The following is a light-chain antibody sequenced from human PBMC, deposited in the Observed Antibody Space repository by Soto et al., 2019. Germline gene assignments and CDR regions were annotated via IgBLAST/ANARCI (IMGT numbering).Light chain of an antibody. CDR3: EYYGSSIT. Sequence: EIVLTQSPGTLSLSPGKRVTLSCRASQSISNNHLAWYQQKAGQAPRLLIHGTSNRATGIPDRFSGSGSGTDFTLTFSRLEPEDFAVYYCEYYGSSITFGGGTKMEIK. J-gene: IGKJ4*01. CDR2: GTS. V-gene: IGKV3-20*01. CDR1: QSISNNH.